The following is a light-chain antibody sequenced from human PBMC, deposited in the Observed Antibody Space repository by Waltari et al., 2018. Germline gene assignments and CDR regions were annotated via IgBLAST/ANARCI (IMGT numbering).Light chain of an antibody. CDR3: QAWDSTIAV. Sequence: SYEVTQPPSVSVSPGQTASLPRSGAELGSNSASWSQQRPGQSPVVVIYQNTKRPSGIPERFSGSNSGNTATLTISGTQAMDEADYYCQAWDSTIAVFGGGTKLTVL. V-gene: IGLV3-1*01. CDR1: ELGSNS. CDR2: QNT. J-gene: IGLJ2*01.